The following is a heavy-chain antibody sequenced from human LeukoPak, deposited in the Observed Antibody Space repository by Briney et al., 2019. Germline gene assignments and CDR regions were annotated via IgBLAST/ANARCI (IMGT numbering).Heavy chain of an antibody. D-gene: IGHD3-10*01. J-gene: IGHJ6*03. Sequence: GGSLRLSCAASGFTFSNYGMHWVRQAPGKGLEWVAFIRSDGINKYHADSVKGRFTISRDNSKNTLYLQMNSLRAEDTAVYYCAKLGKTENHYGSGRFSYYYYMDVWGKGTTVTICS. CDR1: GFTFSNYG. CDR2: IRSDGINK. V-gene: IGHV3-30*02. CDR3: AKLGKTENHYGSGRFSYYYYMDV.